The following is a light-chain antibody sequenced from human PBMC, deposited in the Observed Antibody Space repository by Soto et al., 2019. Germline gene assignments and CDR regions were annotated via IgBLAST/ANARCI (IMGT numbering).Light chain of an antibody. CDR1: QSVSSSY. CDR2: GAS. Sequence: EIVLTQSPGTLSLSPGERATLSCRASQSVSSSYLAWYQQRPGQAPRLLIYGASSRATGIPDRFSGSGSGTEFNLTISRLQSEDFAVYDCQQYKDWTHTFGQGTKGDIK. CDR3: QQYKDWTHT. J-gene: IGKJ1*01. V-gene: IGKV3-20*01.